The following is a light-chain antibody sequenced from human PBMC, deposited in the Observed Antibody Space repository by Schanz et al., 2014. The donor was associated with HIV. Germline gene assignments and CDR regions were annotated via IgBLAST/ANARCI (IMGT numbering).Light chain of an antibody. J-gene: IGLJ1*01. CDR3: CSYTTTSTYV. CDR1: SSDVGSYNL. V-gene: IGLV2-14*02. CDR2: ELS. Sequence: QSALTQPASVSGSPGQSITISCTGTSSDVGSYNLVSWYQQHPGKAPKLMIYELSKRPSGVSNRFSGSKSGNTACLTISGLQAEDEADYYCCSYTTTSTYVFGAGTKLTVL.